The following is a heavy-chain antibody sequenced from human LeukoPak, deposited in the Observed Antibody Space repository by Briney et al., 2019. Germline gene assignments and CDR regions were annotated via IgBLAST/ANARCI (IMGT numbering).Heavy chain of an antibody. V-gene: IGHV3-53*01. CDR3: AKVGEYRQRFGAFDI. D-gene: IGHD3-16*01. CDR1: GFTVSSNY. Sequence: GGSLRLSCAASGFTVSSNYMSWVRQAPGKGLEWVSVIYSGGSTYYADSVKGRFTISRDNSKNTLYLQMNSLRAEDTAVYYCAKVGEYRQRFGAFDIWGQGTMVTVSS. J-gene: IGHJ3*02. CDR2: IYSGGST.